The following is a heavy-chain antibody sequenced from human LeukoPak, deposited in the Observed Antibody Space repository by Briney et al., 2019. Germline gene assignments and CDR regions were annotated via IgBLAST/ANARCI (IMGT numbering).Heavy chain of an antibody. Sequence: GRSLRLSCAASGFTFSSYAMHWVRQAPGKGLEWVAVISYDGSNKYYADSVKGRFTISRDNSKTTLYLQMNSLRAEDTAVYYCARDSPAGGNGYYYYGMDVWGQGTTVTVSS. CDR1: GFTFSSYA. D-gene: IGHD4-23*01. CDR2: ISYDGSNK. J-gene: IGHJ6*02. CDR3: ARDSPAGGNGYYYYGMDV. V-gene: IGHV3-30-3*01.